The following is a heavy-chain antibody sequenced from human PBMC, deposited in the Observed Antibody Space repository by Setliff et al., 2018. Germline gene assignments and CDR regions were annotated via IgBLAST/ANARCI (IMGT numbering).Heavy chain of an antibody. J-gene: IGHJ4*01. CDR3: ARRDGRSGYLGFDL. Sequence: ASVKVSCKASGYTFTGYHMHWVRQAPGQGLEWMGRINPNSGDIFYAPKFAGRVTMTRDTPISTVYMELSLLTSDDTAVYFCARRDGRSGYLGFDLWGHGSLVTVSS. CDR1: GYTFTGYH. V-gene: IGHV1-2*06. D-gene: IGHD3-22*01. CDR2: INPNSGDI.